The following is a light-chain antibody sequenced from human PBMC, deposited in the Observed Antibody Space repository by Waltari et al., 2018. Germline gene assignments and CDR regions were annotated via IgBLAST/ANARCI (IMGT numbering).Light chain of an antibody. J-gene: IGKJ4*01. CDR3: QQFHSYPLT. CDR1: QTVLYSANNKNY. Sequence: DIVMTQSPDSLAVSLGERATINCKSSQTVLYSANNKNYLTWYQHKPGQPPKLLISWASIRESGVPDRVTGSGSGTDFTLTISSLQPEDFATYYCQQFHSYPLTFGGGTKVEIK. V-gene: IGKV4-1*01. CDR2: WAS.